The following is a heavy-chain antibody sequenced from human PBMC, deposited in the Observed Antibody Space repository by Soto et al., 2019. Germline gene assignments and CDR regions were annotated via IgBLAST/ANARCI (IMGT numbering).Heavy chain of an antibody. CDR1: GYTFTSYG. V-gene: IGHV1-18*01. D-gene: IGHD2-2*01. J-gene: IGHJ6*02. CDR3: ARDNIVVVPAAMGYYGMDV. CDR2: ISAYNGNT. Sequence: ASVKVSCKASGYTFTSYGISWVRQAPGQGLEWMGWISAYNGNTNYAQKLQGRVTMTTDTSTSTAYMELRSLRSDDTAVYYCARDNIVVVPAAMGYYGMDVWGQGTTVTVSS.